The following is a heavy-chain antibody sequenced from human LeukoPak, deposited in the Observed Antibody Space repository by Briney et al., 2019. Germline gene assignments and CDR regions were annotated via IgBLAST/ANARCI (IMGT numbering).Heavy chain of an antibody. V-gene: IGHV3-7*01. CDR3: ARLGLEVGGPNWFDP. J-gene: IGHJ5*02. CDR1: GFSFSSNW. CDR2: IKRDGSQK. Sequence: GGSLRLSCAAPGFSFSSNWMGWVRQAPGKGLEWVAHIKRDGSQKYYLDSVKGRFTIPRDNAKNSLYLQMNSLRVEDTAVYYCARLGLEVGGPNWFDPWGQGTLVTVSS. D-gene: IGHD1-1*01.